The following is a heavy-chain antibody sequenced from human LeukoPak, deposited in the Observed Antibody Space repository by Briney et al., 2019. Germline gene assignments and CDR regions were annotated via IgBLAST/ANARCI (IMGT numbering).Heavy chain of an antibody. V-gene: IGHV4-34*01. Sequence: PSETLSLTCAVYGGSFSGYYWSWIRQPPGKGLEWIGEINHSGSTNYNPSLKSRVTISVDTSKNQFSLKLSSVTAADTAVYYCEREGSGADYWGQGTLVTVSS. D-gene: IGHD6-25*01. CDR1: GGSFSGYY. J-gene: IGHJ4*02. CDR2: INHSGST. CDR3: EREGSGADY.